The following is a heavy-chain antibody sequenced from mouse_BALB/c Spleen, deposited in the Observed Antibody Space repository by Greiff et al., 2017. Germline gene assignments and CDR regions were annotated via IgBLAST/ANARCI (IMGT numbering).Heavy chain of an antibody. J-gene: IGHJ3*01. CDR3: ARGGNYRFAY. CDR2: IWAGGST. Sequence: VKVVESGPGLVAPSQSLSITCTVSGFSLTSYGVHWVRQPPGKGLEWLGVIWAGGSTNYNSALMSRLSISKDNSKSQVFLKMNSLQTDDTAMYYCARGGNYRFAYWGQGTLVTVSA. CDR1: GFSLTSYG. D-gene: IGHD2-1*01. V-gene: IGHV2-9*02.